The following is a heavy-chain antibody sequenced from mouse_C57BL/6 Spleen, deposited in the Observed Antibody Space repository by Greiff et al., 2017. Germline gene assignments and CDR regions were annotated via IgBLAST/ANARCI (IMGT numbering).Heavy chain of an antibody. V-gene: IGHV1-76*01. Sequence: VQLQQSGAELVRPGASVKLSCKASGYTFTGYCIHWVKQRPGQGLEWIARIDPGGGNTYYNEKFKGKATLTAEKSSSTAYMQLSSLTSEDSAVYYCARDGNPWYFDVWGTGTTVTVSS. CDR1: GYTFTGYC. CDR3: ARDGNPWYFDV. J-gene: IGHJ1*03. CDR2: IDPGGGNT. D-gene: IGHD2-1*01.